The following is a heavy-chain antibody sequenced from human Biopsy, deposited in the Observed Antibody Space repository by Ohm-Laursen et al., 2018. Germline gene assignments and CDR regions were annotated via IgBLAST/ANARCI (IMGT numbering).Heavy chain of an antibody. Sequence: SLRLSCAASGLRFSMYAMSWVRQAPGKGLEWVSAIGGSGGGTYYADSVKGRFTISRDDSKSTVYLQMSSLRVEDRAVYYCARTMSRVVAYGMDVWGQGTTVTVSS. V-gene: IGHV3-23*01. CDR2: IGGSGGGT. CDR1: GLRFSMYA. CDR3: ARTMSRVVAYGMDV. J-gene: IGHJ6*02. D-gene: IGHD2-15*01.